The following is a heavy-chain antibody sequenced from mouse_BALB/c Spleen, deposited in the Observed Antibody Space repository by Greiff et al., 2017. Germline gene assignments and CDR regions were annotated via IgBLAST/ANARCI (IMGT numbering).Heavy chain of an antibody. J-gene: IGHJ1*01. V-gene: IGHV1-54*01. Sequence: VQLQQSGAELVRPGTSVKVSCKASGYAFTNYLIEWVKQRPGQGLEWIGVINPGSGGTNYNEKFKGKATLTADKSSSTAYMQLSSLTSDDSAVYCCGRRKLNYWYFDGWGEGTTVTVSS. CDR2: INPGSGGT. CDR3: GRRKLNYWYFDG. CDR1: GYAFTNYL.